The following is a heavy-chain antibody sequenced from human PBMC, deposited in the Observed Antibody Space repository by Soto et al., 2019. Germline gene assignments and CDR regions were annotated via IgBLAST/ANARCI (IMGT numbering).Heavy chain of an antibody. Sequence: QVQLLQSGAEVKKPGSSVRVSCEASAGTFRTYAISWVRQAPGQGLEWMGEIIPIFGKVNYAQKFQGRVTITADESTTTVYMDLRSLTSEDTAVYYCAKGAVAGTPTSYYYYGMDVWGQGTTVTVS. J-gene: IGHJ6*02. CDR3: AKGAVAGTPTSYYYYGMDV. D-gene: IGHD6-19*01. CDR1: AGTFRTYA. CDR2: IIPIFGKV. V-gene: IGHV1-69*12.